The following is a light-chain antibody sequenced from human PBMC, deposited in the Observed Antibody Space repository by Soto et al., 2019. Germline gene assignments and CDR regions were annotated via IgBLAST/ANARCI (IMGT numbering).Light chain of an antibody. CDR2: EVS. CDR3: SSFAGNNNLV. CDR1: SSDVGGYNY. J-gene: IGLJ2*01. V-gene: IGLV2-8*01. Sequence: QSALTQPPSASASPGQSVTISCTGTSSDVGGYNYVSWYQQHPGKAPKLMISEVSKRPSGVPDRFSGSKSGNTASLTVSGLQAEDEADYYCSSFAGNNNLVFGGGTQLTVL.